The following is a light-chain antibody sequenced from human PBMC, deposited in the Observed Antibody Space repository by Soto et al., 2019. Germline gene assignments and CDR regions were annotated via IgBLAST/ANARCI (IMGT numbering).Light chain of an antibody. V-gene: IGLV1-40*01. Sequence: QLVLTQPPSVSGAPGQRVTISCTGSSSNIGAGYDVHWYQQRPGTAPKLLIFGNTNRPSGVPDRFSGSKSGTSASLAITGLQAEDEGEYYCQSYDSTLSARYVFGTGTKVTVL. CDR3: QSYDSTLSARYV. CDR1: SSNIGAGYD. J-gene: IGLJ1*01. CDR2: GNT.